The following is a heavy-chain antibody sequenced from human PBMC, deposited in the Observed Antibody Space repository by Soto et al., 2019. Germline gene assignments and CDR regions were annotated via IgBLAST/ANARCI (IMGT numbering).Heavy chain of an antibody. D-gene: IGHD1-1*01. V-gene: IGHV3-73*01. Sequence: EVQLVESGGGLVQPGGSLKLSCAASGFTFSGSIMHWVRQASGKGLEWVGRIRSKANAYAIAYGASVEGRFTISRDDSKNTAYLQMNSLKNEDSAVYYCMSPDVDVGSVSANSGYMDVWGKGTTVTVSS. CDR3: MSPDVDVGSVSANSGYMDV. CDR1: GFTFSGSI. J-gene: IGHJ6*03. CDR2: IRSKANAYAI.